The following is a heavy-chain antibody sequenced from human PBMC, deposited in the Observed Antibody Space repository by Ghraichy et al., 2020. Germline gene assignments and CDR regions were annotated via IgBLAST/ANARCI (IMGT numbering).Heavy chain of an antibody. J-gene: IGHJ5*02. CDR1: GGSVSSGSYY. CDR3: ARDFFSLERRLNYNWFDP. V-gene: IGHV4-61*01. Sequence: SETLSLTCTVSGGSVSSGSYYWSWIRQPPGKGLEWIGYIYYSGSTNYNPSLKSRVTISVDTSKNQFSLKLSSVTAADTAVYYCARDFFSLERRLNYNWFDPWGQGTLVTVSS. CDR2: IYYSGST. D-gene: IGHD1-1*01.